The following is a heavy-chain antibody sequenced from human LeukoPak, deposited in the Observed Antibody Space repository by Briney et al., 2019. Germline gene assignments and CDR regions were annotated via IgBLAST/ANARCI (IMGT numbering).Heavy chain of an antibody. Sequence: SGGSLRLSCAASGFTFSSYAMSWFRQAPGKGLEWVSAISGSGGSTYYADSVKGRFTISRDNSKNTLYLQMNSLRAEDTAVYYCAKGPYCSGGSCYSSSWFDPWGQGTLVTVSS. CDR1: GFTFSSYA. V-gene: IGHV3-23*01. CDR2: ISGSGGST. J-gene: IGHJ5*02. D-gene: IGHD2-15*01. CDR3: AKGPYCSGGSCYSSSWFDP.